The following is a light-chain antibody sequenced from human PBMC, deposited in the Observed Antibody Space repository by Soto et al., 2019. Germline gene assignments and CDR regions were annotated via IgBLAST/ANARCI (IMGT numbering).Light chain of an antibody. Sequence: EIVLTKSPGTLSLSPGERDTLSCRASQSVSNNYLAWYQKKPGQAPRLLIYGASSRATGIPDRFSGSGSGTDFTLTISSLQPEDFATYYCLQHNSYPLTFGGGTKVEIK. CDR2: GAS. V-gene: IGKV3-20*01. CDR3: LQHNSYPLT. J-gene: IGKJ4*01. CDR1: QSVSNNY.